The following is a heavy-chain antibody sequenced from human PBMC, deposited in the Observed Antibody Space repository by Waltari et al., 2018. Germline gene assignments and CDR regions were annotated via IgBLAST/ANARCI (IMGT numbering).Heavy chain of an antibody. D-gene: IGHD3-22*01. CDR1: EFTFSSYA. CDR2: ISYNERNR. V-gene: IGHV3-30*04. CDR3: ARDYCDRRNCHGMDV. Sequence: QVQLVESGGGVVQPGQTLRLSCEASEFTFSSYAMHWVRQAPGKGLVWVAVISYNERNRYNVDSVKGRFTISRDNSKKMLYLHMNSLRAEDTAVYYCARDYCDRRNCHGMDVWGQGTTVTVAS. J-gene: IGHJ6*02.